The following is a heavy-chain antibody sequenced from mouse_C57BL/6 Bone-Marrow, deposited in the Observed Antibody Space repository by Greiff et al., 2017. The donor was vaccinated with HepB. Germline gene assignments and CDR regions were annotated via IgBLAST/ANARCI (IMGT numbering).Heavy chain of an antibody. CDR3: TYGYQAWFAY. J-gene: IGHJ3*01. Sequence: EVQLQQSGAELVRPGGSVKLSCTASGFNIKDDYMHWVNQRPEQGLEWIGWIDPENGDTEYASKFQGKATIAADTSSNTAYLQLSSLTAGDTAVYYCTYGYQAWFAYWGQGTLVTASA. V-gene: IGHV14-4*01. CDR1: GFNIKDDY. D-gene: IGHD2-2*01. CDR2: IDPENGDT.